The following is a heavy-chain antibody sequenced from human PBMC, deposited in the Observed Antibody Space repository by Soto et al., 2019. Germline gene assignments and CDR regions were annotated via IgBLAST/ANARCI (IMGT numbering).Heavy chain of an antibody. J-gene: IGHJ4*02. D-gene: IGHD6-19*01. CDR1: GYTFTSYA. Sequence: GASVKVSCKASGYTFTSYAMHWVRQAPGQRLEWMGWINAGNGNTRYSQKFQGRVTITRDTSASTAYMELSSLRSEDTAVYYCARDSALVGGWYLRLGTFDYWGQGTLVTVSS. CDR2: INAGNGNT. V-gene: IGHV1-3*01. CDR3: ARDSALVGGWYLRLGTFDY.